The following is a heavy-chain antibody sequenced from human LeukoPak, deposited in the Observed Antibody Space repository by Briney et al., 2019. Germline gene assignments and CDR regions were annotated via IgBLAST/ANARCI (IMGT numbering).Heavy chain of an antibody. J-gene: IGHJ4*02. CDR3: AKGYSSSWYEAVFDY. V-gene: IGHV3-9*01. Sequence: GRSLRLSYAASGFTFDDYAMHWVRQAPGKGLEWVSGISWNSGSIGYADSVKGRFTISRDNAKNSLYLQMNSLRAEDTALYYCAKGYSSSWYEAVFDYWGQGTLVTVSS. D-gene: IGHD6-13*01. CDR2: ISWNSGSI. CDR1: GFTFDDYA.